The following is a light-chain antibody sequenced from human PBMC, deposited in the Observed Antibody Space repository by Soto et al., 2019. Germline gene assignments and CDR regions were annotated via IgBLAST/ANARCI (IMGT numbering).Light chain of an antibody. CDR3: QQYRSWPRT. CDR2: GAS. J-gene: IGKJ1*01. CDR1: QSVDIN. Sequence: IVLTQSPATLSVSPGERGPLSCRASQSVDINLAWYQQKPGQAPRLLIYGASTRATDMSGTFSGRGSGTEFTLTISNVRPEDFAVYYCQQYRSWPRTFGQGTKVDIK. V-gene: IGKV3-15*01.